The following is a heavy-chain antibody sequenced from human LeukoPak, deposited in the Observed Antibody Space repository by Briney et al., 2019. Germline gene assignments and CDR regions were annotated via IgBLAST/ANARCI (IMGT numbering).Heavy chain of an antibody. CDR3: AKETRGDYGQSLDY. D-gene: IGHD4-17*01. V-gene: IGHV3-30*02. CDR1: GFTFSSYG. CDR2: IRYDGSNK. Sequence: PGGSLRLSCAASGFTFSSYGMHWVRQAPGKGLEWVAFIRYDGSNKYYADSVKGRFTISRDNSKNTLYLQMNSLRAEDTAVYYCAKETRGDYGQSLDYWGQGTLVTFSS. J-gene: IGHJ4*02.